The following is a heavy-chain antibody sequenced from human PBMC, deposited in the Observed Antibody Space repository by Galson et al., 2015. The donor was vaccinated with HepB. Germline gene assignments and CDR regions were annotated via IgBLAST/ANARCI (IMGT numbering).Heavy chain of an antibody. CDR1: GYTFNTYG. CDR2: ISAYNGKT. Sequence: SVKVSCKASGYTFNTYGISWVRQAPGQGLEWMGWISAYNGKTNYTQEVQGRVTMTTDTSMSTAYMELRSLRSDDTATYFCARDTYYGVVIAHDAFDIWGQGTMVTVSS. CDR3: ARDTYYGVVIAHDAFDI. V-gene: IGHV1-18*01. J-gene: IGHJ3*02. D-gene: IGHD3-3*01.